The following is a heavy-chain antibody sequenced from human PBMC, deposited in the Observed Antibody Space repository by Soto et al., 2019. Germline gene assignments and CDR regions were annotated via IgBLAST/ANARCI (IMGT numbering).Heavy chain of an antibody. J-gene: IGHJ4*02. CDR3: AREQGIAVAGRQFDY. CDR2: IIPILGIA. CDR1: GGTFSSYT. D-gene: IGHD6-19*01. Sequence: QVQLVQSGAEVKKPGSSVKVSCKASGGTFSSYTISWVRQAPGQGLEWMGRIIPILGIANYAQKFQGRVTLTADKSTSTAYMELSSLRSEDTAVYYCAREQGIAVAGRQFDYWGQGTLVTVSS. V-gene: IGHV1-69*08.